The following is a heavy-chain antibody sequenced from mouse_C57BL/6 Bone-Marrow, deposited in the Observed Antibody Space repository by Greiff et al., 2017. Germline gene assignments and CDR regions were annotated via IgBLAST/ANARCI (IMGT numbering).Heavy chain of an antibody. D-gene: IGHD1-1*01. V-gene: IGHV1-18*01. CDR1: GYAFTDYN. J-gene: IGHJ4*01. CDR2: ITPNNGDT. Sequence: DVQLQESGPELVKPGASVKIPCKASGYAFTDYNMDWVKQSHGKSLEWIGDITPNNGDTNYNQKFKGNATLTVDKSSSTAYMKLRSLTSEDTAVYYCARFGYYGRGAMDYWGQGTSVTVSS. CDR3: ARFGYYGRGAMDY.